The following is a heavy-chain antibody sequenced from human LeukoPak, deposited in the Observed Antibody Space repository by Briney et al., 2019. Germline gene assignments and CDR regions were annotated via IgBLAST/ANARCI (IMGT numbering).Heavy chain of an antibody. CDR1: GYTFTNYD. CDR2: ISGYTGDT. V-gene: IGHV1-18*01. J-gene: IGHJ5*02. CDR3: ARAGSAVADSDWFDP. Sequence: GASVKVSCKTSGYTFTNYDIYWVRQAPGQGLECMGWISGYTGDTKYAQILQGRFTVTTDTSTNTAYMELRSLTHDDTAVYYCARAGSAVADSDWFDPWGQGTLVTVSS. D-gene: IGHD6-19*01.